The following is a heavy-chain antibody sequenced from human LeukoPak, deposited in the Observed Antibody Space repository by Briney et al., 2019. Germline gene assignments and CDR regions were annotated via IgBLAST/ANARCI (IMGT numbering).Heavy chain of an antibody. J-gene: IGHJ2*01. Sequence: GGSLRLSCAASGFTFDDYTMHWVRQAPGKGLEWVSLISWDGSSRYYADSVKGRFTISRDNSKNSLYPQMNSLRTEDTALYYCARDNEAWYFDLWGRGTPVTVSS. V-gene: IGHV3-43*01. CDR2: ISWDGSSR. CDR3: ARDNEAWYFDL. CDR1: GFTFDDYT.